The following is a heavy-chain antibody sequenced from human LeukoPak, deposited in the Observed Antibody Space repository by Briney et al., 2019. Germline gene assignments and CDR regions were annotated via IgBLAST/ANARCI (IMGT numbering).Heavy chain of an antibody. CDR2: IYHSGST. CDR1: GGSISSSNW. Sequence: SGTLSLTCAVSGGSISSSNWRSWLREPPGKGLGGIGNIYHSGSTNYNPSLKSRVTISVDKSKNQFSLKLNSVTAADTAVYYCASSLPPHTPLGNWGQGTLVTVSS. V-gene: IGHV4-4*02. CDR3: ASSLPPHTPLGN. J-gene: IGHJ4*02. D-gene: IGHD7-27*01.